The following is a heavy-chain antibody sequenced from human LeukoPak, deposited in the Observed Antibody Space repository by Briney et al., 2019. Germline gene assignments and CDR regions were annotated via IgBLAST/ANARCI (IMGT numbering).Heavy chain of an antibody. D-gene: IGHD4-17*01. V-gene: IGHV3-21*01. J-gene: IGHJ4*02. Sequence: PGGSLRLSCAASGFTFSSYSMNWVRQAPGKGLEWVSSISSSSSYIYYADSVKGRFTISRDNAKNSMCLQMNSLGGEDTAVYYCARSHTVTTVWVLDPPLRQRAAFDYWGQGTLVTVSS. CDR1: GFTFSSYS. CDR3: ARSHTVTTVWVLDPPLRQRAAFDY. CDR2: ISSSSSYI.